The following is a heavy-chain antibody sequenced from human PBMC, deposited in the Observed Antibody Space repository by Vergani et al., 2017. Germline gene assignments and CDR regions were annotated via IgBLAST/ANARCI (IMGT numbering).Heavy chain of an antibody. Sequence: QVQLVQSGAEVKKPGASVKVSCKASGYTFTGYYMHWVRQAPGQGLEWMGRINPNSGGTNYAQKLQGRVTMTTDTSTSTAYMELRSLRSDDTAVYYCARVGMLRYTPKYFDLWGRGTLVTVSS. J-gene: IGHJ2*01. D-gene: IGHD2-8*01. V-gene: IGHV1-2*06. CDR1: GYTFTGYY. CDR2: INPNSGGT. CDR3: ARVGMLRYTPKYFDL.